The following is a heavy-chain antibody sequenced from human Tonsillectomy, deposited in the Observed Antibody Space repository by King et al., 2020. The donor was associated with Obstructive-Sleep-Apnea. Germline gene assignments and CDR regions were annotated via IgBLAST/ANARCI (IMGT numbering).Heavy chain of an antibody. Sequence: VQLVESGGALVQPGGSLRLSCAASGFNFNNHWMSWVRQAPGKGLEWVASIKRDGRDKYYVDSVKGRFTISRDNAKKSLYLQMNSLRAEDTAVYYCARDRDWTDYSYFYSGMDVWGQGTTVTVSS. J-gene: IGHJ6*02. CDR1: GFNFNNHW. D-gene: IGHD3/OR15-3a*01. CDR2: IKRDGRDK. V-gene: IGHV3-7*03. CDR3: ARDRDWTDYSYFYSGMDV.